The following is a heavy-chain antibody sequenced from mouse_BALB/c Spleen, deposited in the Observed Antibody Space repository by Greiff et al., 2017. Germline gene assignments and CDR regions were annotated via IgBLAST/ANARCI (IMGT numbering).Heavy chain of an antibody. D-gene: IGHD2-10*01. J-gene: IGHJ3*01. V-gene: IGHV5-6-5*01. CDR3: ATSYYGNYGFAY. CDR1: GFTFSSYA. CDR2: ISSGGST. Sequence: EVKLVESGVGLVKPGGSLKLSCAASGFTFSSYAMSWVRQTPEKRLEWVASISSGGSTYYPDSVKGRFTISRDNARNILYLQMSSLRSEDTAMYYCATSYYGNYGFAYWGQGTLVTVSA.